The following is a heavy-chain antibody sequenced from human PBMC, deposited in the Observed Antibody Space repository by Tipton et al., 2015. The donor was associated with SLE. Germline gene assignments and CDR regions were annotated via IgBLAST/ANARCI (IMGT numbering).Heavy chain of an antibody. CDR3: VKGTNSGSYFGGLDY. CDR1: GFTVSSNY. Sequence: GSLRLSCAASGFTVSSNYMSWVRQAPGKGLEWVSVIYSGGSTYYADSVKGRFTISRDNSKNSVYLQMNGLRAEDTALYYCVKGTNSGSYFGGLDYWGQGTLVTVSS. D-gene: IGHD1-26*01. V-gene: IGHV3-53*05. CDR2: IYSGGST. J-gene: IGHJ4*02.